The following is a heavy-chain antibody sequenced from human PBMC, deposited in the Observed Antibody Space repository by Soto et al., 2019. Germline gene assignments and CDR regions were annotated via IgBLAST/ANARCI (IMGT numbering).Heavy chain of an antibody. CDR2: IYYSGST. V-gene: IGHV4-59*08. CDR3: ARHGHYDILTGYYNPFDY. Sequence: SETLSLTCTVSGGSISSYYWSWIRQPPGKGLEWIGYIYYSGSTNYNPSLKSRVTISVDTSKNQFSLKLSSVTAADTAVYYCARHGHYDILTGYYNPFDYWGQGTLVTVSS. CDR1: GGSISSYY. J-gene: IGHJ4*02. D-gene: IGHD3-9*01.